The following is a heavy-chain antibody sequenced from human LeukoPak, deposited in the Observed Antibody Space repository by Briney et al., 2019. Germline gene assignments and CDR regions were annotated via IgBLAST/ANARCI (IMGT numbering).Heavy chain of an antibody. D-gene: IGHD3-10*01. J-gene: IGHJ3*02. CDR3: ARDTAYGSGIDI. CDR1: GGSISSSSYY. Sequence: SETLSLTCTVSGGSISSSSYYWGWIRQPPGKGLEWIGYIYHSGSTYYNPSLKSRVTISVDRSKNQFSLKLSSVTAADTAVYYCARDTAYGSGIDIWGQGTMVTVSS. V-gene: IGHV4-39*07. CDR2: IYHSGST.